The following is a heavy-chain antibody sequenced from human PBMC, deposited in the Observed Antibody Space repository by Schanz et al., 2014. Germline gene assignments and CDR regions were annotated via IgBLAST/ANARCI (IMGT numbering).Heavy chain of an antibody. V-gene: IGHV3-30*04. CDR1: GFTFRGHA. Sequence: QVQLVESGGGVVQSGRSLRLSCAASGFTFRGHAMHWVRQAPGKGLEKVAAISTDGTNTYYAASVRGRFTISRDNSKNTVYLQMNSLRSEDTAVYYCTRDRGALINHNDALDLWGQGTMVSVSS. CDR2: ISTDGTNT. D-gene: IGHD3-16*01. J-gene: IGHJ3*01. CDR3: TRDRGALINHNDALDL.